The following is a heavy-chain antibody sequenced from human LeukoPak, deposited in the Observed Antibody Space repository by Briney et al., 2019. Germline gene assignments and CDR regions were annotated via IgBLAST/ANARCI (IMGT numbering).Heavy chain of an antibody. CDR1: GFTFSSYS. D-gene: IGHD1-14*01. CDR2: IKQDASEK. CDR3: ARAEWSRKEFDY. V-gene: IGHV3-7*01. Sequence: GGSLRLSCAASGFTFSSYSMNWVRQAPGKGLEWVANIKQDASEKYYVDSVKGRFTISRDNAKNSLYLQMNSLRAEDTAVYYCARAEWSRKEFDYWGQGTLVTVSS. J-gene: IGHJ4*02.